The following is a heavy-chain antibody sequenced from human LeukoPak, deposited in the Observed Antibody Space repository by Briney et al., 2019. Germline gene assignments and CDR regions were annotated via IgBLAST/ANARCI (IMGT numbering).Heavy chain of an antibody. J-gene: IGHJ6*03. Sequence: ASVKVSCKASGYTFTGYYMHWVRQAPGQGLEWMGWINPNSGGTNYAQKFQGRVTMTRDTSISTAYMGLSRLRSDDTAVYYCARDHTVTTYYYYYYYMDVWGKGTTVTVSS. V-gene: IGHV1-2*02. CDR2: INPNSGGT. CDR1: GYTFTGYY. CDR3: ARDHTVTTYYYYYYYMDV. D-gene: IGHD4-11*01.